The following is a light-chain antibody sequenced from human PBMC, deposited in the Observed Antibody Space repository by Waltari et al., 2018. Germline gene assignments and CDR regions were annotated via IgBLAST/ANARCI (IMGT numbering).Light chain of an antibody. CDR1: SGHSSNV. Sequence: QLVLTQSPSASASLGASVKLTCTLSSGHSSNVIAWLQQQPEKGPRYLMKVNSDGSHSKGDWIPDRVSGSSSGAERYLPISSLQSEDEADYYCQTGGHGTWVFGGGTKLTVL. V-gene: IGLV4-69*01. CDR2: VNSDGSH. CDR3: QTGGHGTWV. J-gene: IGLJ3*02.